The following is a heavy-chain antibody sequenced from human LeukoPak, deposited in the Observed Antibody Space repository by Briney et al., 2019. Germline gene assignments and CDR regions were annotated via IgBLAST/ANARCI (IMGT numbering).Heavy chain of an antibody. Sequence: ASVKVSCKASGYTFTGYYMHWVRQASGQGLEWMGWINPNSGGTNYAQKFQGRVTMTRDTSISTAYMELSRLRSDDTAVYYCAREEVAILWFGETAKTPFDYWGQGTLVTVSS. J-gene: IGHJ4*02. CDR1: GYTFTGYY. CDR3: AREEVAILWFGETAKTPFDY. CDR2: INPNSGGT. D-gene: IGHD3-10*01. V-gene: IGHV1-2*02.